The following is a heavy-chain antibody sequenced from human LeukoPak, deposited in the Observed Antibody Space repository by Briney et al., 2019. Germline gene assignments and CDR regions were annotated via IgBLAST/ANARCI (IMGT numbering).Heavy chain of an antibody. V-gene: IGHV4-38-2*02. CDR1: GYSISSGYY. CDR2: IYHSGST. CDR3: ARDWGFGDSEDWFAP. Sequence: PSETLSLTCTVSGYSISSGYYWGWIRQPPGKGLEWIGSIYHSGSTYYNPSLKSRVTISVDTSKNQFSLKLSSVIAADTAVYYCARDWGFGDSEDWFAPWGPGTLVTVSS. J-gene: IGHJ5*02. D-gene: IGHD4-17*01.